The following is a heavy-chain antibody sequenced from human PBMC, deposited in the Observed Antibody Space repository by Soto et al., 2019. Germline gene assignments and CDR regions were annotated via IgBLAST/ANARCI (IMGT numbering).Heavy chain of an antibody. V-gene: IGHV4-59*01. CDR3: ARAVNSGYPDTFDI. CDR1: GGSISNYY. D-gene: IGHD5-12*01. J-gene: IGHJ3*02. Sequence: QVQLQESGPGLVRPSETLSLTCSVSGGSISNYYWNWIRQPPGKGLEWIGYVYYSGSTHFHPSLKSLVTMSVDTSKTHFSLNLSSVTAADAAIYYCARAVNSGYPDTFDIWGQGTRVTVAS. CDR2: VYYSGST.